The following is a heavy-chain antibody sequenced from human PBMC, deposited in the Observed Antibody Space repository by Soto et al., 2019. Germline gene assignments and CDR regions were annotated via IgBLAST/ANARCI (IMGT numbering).Heavy chain of an antibody. CDR1: GFTFSSYG. CDR3: ARDRYYYDSSGYYGTLDY. V-gene: IGHV3-33*01. D-gene: IGHD3-22*01. J-gene: IGHJ4*02. CDR2: IWYDGSNK. Sequence: PGGSLRLSCAASGFTFSSYGMHWVRQAPGKGLEWVAVIWYDGSNKYYADSVKGRFTISRDNSKNTLYLQMNSLRAEDTAVYYCARDRYYYDSSGYYGTLDYWGQGTLLTVSS.